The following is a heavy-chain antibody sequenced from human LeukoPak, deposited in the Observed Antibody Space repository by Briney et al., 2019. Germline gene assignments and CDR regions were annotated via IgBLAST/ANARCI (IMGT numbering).Heavy chain of an antibody. CDR3: ARANRVSLYYFDY. CDR2: IYYSGYT. V-gene: IGHV4-59*01. CDR1: GGSFSSYY. Sequence: SETLSLTCTVSGGSFSSYYWSWIRQPPGKGLEYTGYIYYSGYTNYNPSLKSRVTISVDTSKDQFSLKLSSVTAADTAVYYCARANRVSLYYFDYWGQGTLVTVSS. J-gene: IGHJ4*02. D-gene: IGHD5/OR15-5a*01.